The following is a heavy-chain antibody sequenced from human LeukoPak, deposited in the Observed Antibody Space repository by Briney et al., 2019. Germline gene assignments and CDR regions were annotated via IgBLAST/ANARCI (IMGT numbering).Heavy chain of an antibody. CDR1: GYTFTGYY. Sequence: ASVKVSCKASGYTFTGYYMHWVRQAPGQGLEWMGWINPNSGGTNYAQKFQGRVTMTRDTSISTAYMELSRLRSDDTAVYYCARDLTYYYDSSGYYRGFGLGYWGQGTLVTVSS. CDR3: ARDLTYYYDSSGYYRGFGLGY. V-gene: IGHV1-2*02. J-gene: IGHJ4*02. CDR2: INPNSGGT. D-gene: IGHD3-22*01.